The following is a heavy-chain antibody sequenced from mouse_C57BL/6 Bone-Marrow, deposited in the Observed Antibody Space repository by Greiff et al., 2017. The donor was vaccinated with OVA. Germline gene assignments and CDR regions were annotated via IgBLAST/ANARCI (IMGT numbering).Heavy chain of an antibody. CDR2: ISSGSSTI. V-gene: IGHV5-17*01. J-gene: IGHJ4*01. CDR1: GFTFSDYG. CDR3: ARLGDYDAMDY. Sequence: EVQRVESGGGLVKPGGSLKLSCAASGFTFSDYGMHWVRQAPEKGLEWVAYISSGSSTIYYADTVKGRFTISRDNAKNTLFLQMTSLRSEDTAMYYCARLGDYDAMDYWGQGTSVTVSS.